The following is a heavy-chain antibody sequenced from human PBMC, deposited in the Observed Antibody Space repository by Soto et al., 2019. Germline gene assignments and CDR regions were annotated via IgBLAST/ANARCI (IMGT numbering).Heavy chain of an antibody. D-gene: IGHD3-9*01. V-gene: IGHV3-49*04. CDR1: GFTFGDYA. Sequence: EVQLVESGGGLVQPGRSLRLSCSASGFTFGDYAMSWVRQAPGKGLEWVGFIRSKAYGGTTEYAASVEGRFTISRDDSKSIAYLQMSSLKTDDTAVYYCARGGNYDILTGHLSPFDYWGQGTLVTVSS. CDR2: IRSKAYGGTT. CDR3: ARGGNYDILTGHLSPFDY. J-gene: IGHJ4*02.